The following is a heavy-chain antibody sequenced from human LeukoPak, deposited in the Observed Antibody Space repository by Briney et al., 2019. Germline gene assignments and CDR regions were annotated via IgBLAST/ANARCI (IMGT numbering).Heavy chain of an antibody. V-gene: IGHV4-61*02. J-gene: IGHJ5*02. CDR1: GGSISSGGYY. CDR2: IYTSGST. CDR3: ARASYLHWFDP. Sequence: PSQTLSLTYTVSGGSISSGGYYWSWIRQPAGKGLEWIGRIYTSGSTNYNPSLKSRVTISVDTSKNQFSLKLSSVTAADTAVYYCARASYLHWFDPWGQGTLVTVSS.